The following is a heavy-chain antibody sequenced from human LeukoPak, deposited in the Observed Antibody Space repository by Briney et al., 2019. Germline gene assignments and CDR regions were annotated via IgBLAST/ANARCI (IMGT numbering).Heavy chain of an antibody. CDR1: GYTFTSYA. CDR3: ARGPYVLLWFGELLIDY. D-gene: IGHD3-10*01. CDR2: INAGNGNT. J-gene: IGHJ4*02. Sequence: GASVKVSCKASGYTFTSYAMHWVRQAPGQRLEWMGWINAGNGNTKYSQKFQGRVTITRDTSASTAYMELSSLRSEDTAVYYCARGPYVLLWFGELLIDYWGQGTLVIVSS. V-gene: IGHV1-3*01.